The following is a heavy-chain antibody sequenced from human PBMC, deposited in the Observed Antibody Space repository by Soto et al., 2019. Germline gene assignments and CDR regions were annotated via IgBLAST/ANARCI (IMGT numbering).Heavy chain of an antibody. Sequence: GESLKISCKGSGYSFAGYWIGWVRQMPGKGLDWMGVIYPGDSDTRYSPSFHGQVTISADKSISTAYLQWSSLKASDTAMYFCERLPGVRAVFDGFNVWGQGTMVTVSS. CDR2: IYPGDSDT. V-gene: IGHV5-51*01. CDR3: ERLPGVRAVFDGFNV. J-gene: IGHJ3*01. CDR1: GYSFAGYW. D-gene: IGHD3-10*01.